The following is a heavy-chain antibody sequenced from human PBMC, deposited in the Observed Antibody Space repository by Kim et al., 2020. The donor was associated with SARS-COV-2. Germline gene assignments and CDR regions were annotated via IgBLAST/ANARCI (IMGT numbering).Heavy chain of an antibody. CDR2: VSASGDST. CDR3: ATYYYAPYS. D-gene: IGHD3-22*01. Sequence: GGSLRLSCAGSGFTFSSHAMSWVRQAPGKGLEWVSYVSASGDSTSHADSVKGRFTISRDNSKNTLYLQMNSLRADDTAVYYCATYYYAPYSWGQGTLVTV. V-gene: IGHV3-23*01. CDR1: GFTFSSHA. J-gene: IGHJ4*02.